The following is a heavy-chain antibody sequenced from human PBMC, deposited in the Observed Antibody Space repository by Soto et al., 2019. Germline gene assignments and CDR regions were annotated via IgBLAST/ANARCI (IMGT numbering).Heavy chain of an antibody. J-gene: IGHJ2*01. CDR3: ARGLGPPPRYFDL. V-gene: IGHV4-4*02. CDR1: NGSISSYNW. CDR2: IYHGGSS. Sequence: QEQLQESGPGLVKPSGTLSLTCTVSNGSISSYNWWSWVRQAQGKGLEWIGEIYHGGSSNYNPSLKSRVTISVDESKNHFSPRLTSVTAADTAVYYCARGLGPPPRYFDLWGRGTLVTVSS.